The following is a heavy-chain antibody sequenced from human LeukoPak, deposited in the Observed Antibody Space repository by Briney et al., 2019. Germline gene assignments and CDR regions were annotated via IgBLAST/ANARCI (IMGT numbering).Heavy chain of an antibody. V-gene: IGHV3-53*01. CDR3: ARDYGDYVFDY. J-gene: IGHJ4*02. Sequence: GGSLRLSCAASGFTVSSNYMSWVRQAPGKGLEWVSVIYSGGSTYYADSVKGRFTISRDNSKNTLYLQMNSLRAEDTAVYYCARDYGDYVFDYWGQGTLVTVSS. CDR1: GFTVSSNY. CDR2: IYSGGST. D-gene: IGHD4-17*01.